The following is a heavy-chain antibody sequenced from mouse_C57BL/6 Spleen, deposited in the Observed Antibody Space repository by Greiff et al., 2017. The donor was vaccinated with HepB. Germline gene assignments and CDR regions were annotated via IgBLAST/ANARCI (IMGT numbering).Heavy chain of an antibody. CDR2: INPNYGTT. Sequence: EVQLQESGPELVKPGASVKISCKASGYSFTDYNMNWVQQSTGKSLEWIGVINPNYGTTSYNQKFKGKATLTVDQSSSTAYMQLNSLTSEDSAVYYCAKNYYGSGDYFDYWGQGTTLTVSS. D-gene: IGHD1-1*01. CDR1: GYSFTDYN. J-gene: IGHJ2*01. V-gene: IGHV1-39*01. CDR3: AKNYYGSGDYFDY.